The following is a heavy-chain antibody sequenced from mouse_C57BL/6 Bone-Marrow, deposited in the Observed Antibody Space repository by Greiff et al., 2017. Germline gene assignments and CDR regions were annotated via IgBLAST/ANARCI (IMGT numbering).Heavy chain of an antibody. CDR2: MHPNGGSP. CDR1: GYTFTSYW. Sequence: QVQLQQPGAELVRPGSSVKLSCKASGYTFTSYWMHWVKQRPGQGLEWIGMMHPNGGSPDYNEKFKSEATLSVDKSSRTAYMELSSLTSEDSAVYYCERSYDYDDYTMDYWGQGTSVTVSS. V-gene: IGHV1-64*01. J-gene: IGHJ4*01. D-gene: IGHD2-4*01. CDR3: ERSYDYDDYTMDY.